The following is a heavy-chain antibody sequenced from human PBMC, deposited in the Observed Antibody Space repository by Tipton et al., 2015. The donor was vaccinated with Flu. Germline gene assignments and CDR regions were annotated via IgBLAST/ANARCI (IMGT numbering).Heavy chain of an antibody. CDR2: ISAYNGNT. D-gene: IGHD5-18*01. J-gene: IGHJ6*02. V-gene: IGHV1-18*01. CDR1: GYTFTSYG. CDR3: GRESDTAMVTFYYGMDV. Sequence: QLVQSGAEVKKPGASVKVSCEASGYTFTSYGISWVRQAPGQGLEWMGWISAYNGNTNYAQKLQGRVTMTTDTSTSTAYMELRSLRSDDTAVYYCGRESDTAMVTFYYGMDVWGQGTTVTVSS.